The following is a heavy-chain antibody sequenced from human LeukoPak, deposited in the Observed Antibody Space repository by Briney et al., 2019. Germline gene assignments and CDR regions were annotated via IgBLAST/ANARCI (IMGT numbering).Heavy chain of an antibody. Sequence: GGSLRLSCAASGFTFGSYAMSWVRQAPGKGLEWVSGISGSGYSTYYADSVKGRFTISRDNSENTLYLQMNSLRAEDTAVYYCARGEPLYYFDYWGQGTLVTVSS. J-gene: IGHJ4*02. CDR2: ISGSGYST. D-gene: IGHD1-14*01. CDR3: ARGEPLYYFDY. CDR1: GFTFGSYA. V-gene: IGHV3-23*01.